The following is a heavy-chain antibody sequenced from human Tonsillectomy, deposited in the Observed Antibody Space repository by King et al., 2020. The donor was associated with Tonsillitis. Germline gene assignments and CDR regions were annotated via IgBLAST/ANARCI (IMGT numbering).Heavy chain of an antibody. J-gene: IGHJ4*02. D-gene: IGHD3-22*01. V-gene: IGHV3-30*18. CDR1: GFTFRSYG. Sequence: VQLVESGGGVVQPGRSLRLSCAASGFTFRSYGMHWVRQAPGKGLEWVAVISYDGSNKYYADSVKGRFTISRDNSKNTLYLQMNSLRAEDTAVYYCAKVFYYDNSGSGFDYWGQGTLVTVSS. CDR2: ISYDGSNK. CDR3: AKVFYYDNSGSGFDY.